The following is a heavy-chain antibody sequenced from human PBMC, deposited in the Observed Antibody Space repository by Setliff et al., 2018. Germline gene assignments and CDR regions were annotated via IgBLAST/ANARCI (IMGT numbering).Heavy chain of an antibody. CDR3: ATGEGGSDDAFGI. J-gene: IGHJ3*02. Sequence: SETLSLTCTVSGGSISSHYWSWIRQPPGKGLEWIGSIYYSGSTNYNPSLKSRVTISVDTSKNQVSLNLTSVTAADTAMYYCATGEGGSDDAFGIWGQGTMVTVS. CDR2: IYYSGST. V-gene: IGHV4-59*03. CDR1: GGSISSHY. D-gene: IGHD7-27*01.